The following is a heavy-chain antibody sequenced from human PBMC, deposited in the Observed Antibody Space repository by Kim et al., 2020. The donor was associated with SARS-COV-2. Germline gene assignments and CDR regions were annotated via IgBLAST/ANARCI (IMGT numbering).Heavy chain of an antibody. J-gene: IGHJ4*02. CDR3: ARGGLRYFDWLPRI. Sequence: SETLSLTCTVSGGSISSYYWSWIRQPPGKGLEWIGYIYYSGSTNYNPSLKSRVTISVDTSKNQFSLKLSSVTAADTAVYYCARGGLRYFDWLPRIWGQGTLVTVSS. D-gene: IGHD3-9*01. CDR2: IYYSGST. CDR1: GGSISSYY. V-gene: IGHV4-59*01.